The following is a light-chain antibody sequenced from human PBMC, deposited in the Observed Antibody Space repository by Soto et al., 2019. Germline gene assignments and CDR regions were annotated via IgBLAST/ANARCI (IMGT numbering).Light chain of an antibody. CDR1: SSDIGNYNL. J-gene: IGLJ1*01. V-gene: IGLV2-23*01. Sequence: QSALTQPASVSGSPGQSITISCTGTSSDIGNYNLVSWYQQLPGKAPKLMIYEGSKRPSGVSNRYSGSKSGNTASLTISGLQAEDEADYYCCSYADITTYVFGTGTKVTVL. CDR3: CSYADITTYV. CDR2: EGS.